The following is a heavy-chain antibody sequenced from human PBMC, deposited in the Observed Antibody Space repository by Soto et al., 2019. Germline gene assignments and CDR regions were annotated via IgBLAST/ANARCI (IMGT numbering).Heavy chain of an antibody. J-gene: IGHJ6*02. CDR2: IYYSGST. CDR1: GGSISSSSYY. V-gene: IGHV4-39*01. D-gene: IGHD6-13*01. CDR3: ARHNIAAAGTMNYYGMDV. Sequence: SETLSLTCTVSGGSISSSSYYWGWIRQPPGKGLEWIGSIYYSGSTYYNPSLKSRVTISVDTSKNQFSLKLSSVTAADTAVYYCARHNIAAAGTMNYYGMDVWGQGTTVTVS.